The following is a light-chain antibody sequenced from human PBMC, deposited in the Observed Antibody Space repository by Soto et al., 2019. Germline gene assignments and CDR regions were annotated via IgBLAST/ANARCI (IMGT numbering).Light chain of an antibody. Sequence: EIVLTQSPGTLSLSPGERATLSCRASQSVSSNYLAWYQQKPGQAPRLLIYGASIRATGLPDRFSGSGSGTDCTLTISRLEPEDFAVYYCQQYGSSYTFGQGTKLEIK. V-gene: IGKV3-20*01. CDR2: GAS. J-gene: IGKJ2*01. CDR1: QSVSSNY. CDR3: QQYGSSYT.